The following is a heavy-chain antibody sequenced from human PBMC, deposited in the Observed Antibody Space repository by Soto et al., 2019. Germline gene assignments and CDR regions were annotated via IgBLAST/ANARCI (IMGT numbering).Heavy chain of an antibody. CDR1: GFTFSRYW. CDR2: VNSDGSGT. V-gene: IGHV3-74*01. Sequence: GGSLRLSCAASGFTFSRYWMHWVRQAPGKGLVWVSHVNSDGSGTGYADFVRGRFTTSRDNAKNTLHLQMDSLRVEDTAVYYCARDGGGLAHWGQGTLVTVSS. J-gene: IGHJ4*02. CDR3: ARDGGGLAH. D-gene: IGHD3-16*01.